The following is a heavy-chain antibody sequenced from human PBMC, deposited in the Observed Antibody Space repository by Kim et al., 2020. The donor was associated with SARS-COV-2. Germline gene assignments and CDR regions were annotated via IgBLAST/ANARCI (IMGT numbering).Heavy chain of an antibody. J-gene: IGHJ4*02. Sequence: SETLSLICAVSGGSISNSRWWTWVRQPPGKGLEWIGEIHHSGSTNYNPSLKSRVTISLDKSKNHFSLNLDSVTAADTAVYYCATGGSNGWYEIDYWGQGTLVTVAS. CDR3: ATGGSNGWYEIDY. V-gene: IGHV4-4*02. CDR2: IHHSGST. CDR1: GGSISNSRW. D-gene: IGHD6-19*01.